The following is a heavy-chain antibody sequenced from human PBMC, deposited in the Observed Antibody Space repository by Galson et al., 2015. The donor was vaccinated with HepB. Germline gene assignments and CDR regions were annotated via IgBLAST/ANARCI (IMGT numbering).Heavy chain of an antibody. D-gene: IGHD5-18*01. V-gene: IGHV3-23*05. CDR3: AKGYGLLDS. J-gene: IGHJ4*02. CDR2: ISGKGDNT. CDR1: GFTFDSHS. Sequence: SLSLSCAASGFTFDSHSMSWVRQAPGRGLEWISDISGKGDNTSDADSVKGLFTVSKDNSNNTLYLQMNSLKAEDAGLYFCAKGYGLLDSWGQGTLVTVSS.